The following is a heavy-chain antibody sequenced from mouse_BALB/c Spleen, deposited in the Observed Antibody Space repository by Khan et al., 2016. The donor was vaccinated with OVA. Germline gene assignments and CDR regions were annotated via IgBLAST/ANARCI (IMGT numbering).Heavy chain of an antibody. D-gene: IGHD2-10*01. J-gene: IGHJ4*01. V-gene: IGHV5-6*01. CDR2: LSSGGSYT. Sequence: EVELVESGGDLVKPGGSLKVSCAASGFTFSDYGMSWVRQTPDKRLEWVATLSSGGSYTYFPASVKGRFTISRDNAKNTLYLKMSSLKAEDTAMYYVARAYNGNEFYAMDYWGQGTSVTVSS. CDR1: GFTFSDYG. CDR3: ARAYNGNEFYAMDY.